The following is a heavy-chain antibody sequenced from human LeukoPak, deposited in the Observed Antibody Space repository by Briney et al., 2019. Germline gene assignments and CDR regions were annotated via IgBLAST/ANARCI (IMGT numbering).Heavy chain of an antibody. CDR2: IYSGGST. J-gene: IGHJ4*02. D-gene: IGHD5-18*01. V-gene: IGHV3-53*04. CDR1: GFTVTNIY. CDR3: ARQERYSYGYDY. Sequence: GGSLRLSCAASGFTVTNIYMSWVRQAPGKGLECVSVIYSGGSTYYADSVKGRFTISRHNSKNTLYLQMNSLRAEDTAVYYCARQERYSYGYDYWGQGTLVTVSS.